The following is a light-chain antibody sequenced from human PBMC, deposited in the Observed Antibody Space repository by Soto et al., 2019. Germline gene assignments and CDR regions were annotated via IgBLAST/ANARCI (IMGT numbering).Light chain of an antibody. CDR2: GAS. CDR1: ESVSSN. Sequence: EIVMTQSPGPLSVSPGERATLSCRASESVSSNLAWYQQKLGQAPRLLIYGASTRAAGVPVRFSGSGSGTEFTLTISSLESEDFALYYCQQYNYSPRTFGQGTKVEIK. J-gene: IGKJ1*01. V-gene: IGKV3-15*01. CDR3: QQYNYSPRT.